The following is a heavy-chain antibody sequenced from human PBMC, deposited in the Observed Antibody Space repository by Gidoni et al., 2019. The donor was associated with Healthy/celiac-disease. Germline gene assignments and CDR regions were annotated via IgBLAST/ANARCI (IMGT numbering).Heavy chain of an antibody. Sequence: EVQLVESGGGLVKPGGSLRLSCAASGFTFSCYSMNWVRQAPGKGLEWVTSISSSSSYIYYADSVKGRFTISRENAKNTLYLQMNSLRAEDTAVYYCARDARGYCSGGSCYSRWFDPWGQGTLVTVSS. V-gene: IGHV3-21*01. CDR1: GFTFSCYS. CDR2: ISSSSSYI. J-gene: IGHJ5*02. CDR3: ARDARGYCSGGSCYSRWFDP. D-gene: IGHD2-15*01.